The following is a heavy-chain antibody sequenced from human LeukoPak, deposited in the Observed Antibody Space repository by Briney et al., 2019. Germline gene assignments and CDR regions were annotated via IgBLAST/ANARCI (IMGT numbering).Heavy chain of an antibody. D-gene: IGHD2-2*01. V-gene: IGHV3-21*01. Sequence: GGSLRLSCAASGFTFSSYEMNWVRQAPGKGLEWVSSISSSSSYIYYADSVKGRFTISRDNAKNSLYLQMNSLRAEDTAVYYCARAPTDIVVVPAANPGGYYYYMDVWGKGTTVTVSS. CDR1: GFTFSSYE. CDR2: ISSSSSYI. CDR3: ARAPTDIVVVPAANPGGYYYYMDV. J-gene: IGHJ6*03.